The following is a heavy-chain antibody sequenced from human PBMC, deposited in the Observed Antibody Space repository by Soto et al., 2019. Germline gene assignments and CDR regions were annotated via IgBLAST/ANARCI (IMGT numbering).Heavy chain of an antibody. V-gene: IGHV1-2*02. Sequence: QVQLVQSGAEVRKPGASVTVSCRSSGDSFKDYYIHWVRQAPGQGFEWMGWINPNGGVTKYAQKFQGGVSMARDTSIRTVYMQLSRLRSDDTAVYYCAGESGGATATLDYYCFYMDVWGTGTTVTVSS. CDR2: INPNGGVT. CDR1: GDSFKDYY. D-gene: IGHD5-12*01. J-gene: IGHJ6*03. CDR3: AGESGGATATLDYYCFYMDV.